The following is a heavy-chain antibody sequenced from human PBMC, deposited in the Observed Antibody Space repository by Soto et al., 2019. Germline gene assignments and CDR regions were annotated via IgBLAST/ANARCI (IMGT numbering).Heavy chain of an antibody. CDR1: GGSISSSSYY. Sequence: SETLSLTCTVSGGSISSSSYYWGWIRQPPGKGLEWIGSIYYSGSTYYNPSLKSRVTISVDTSRNQFSLKLSSVTAADTAVYYCLTTVTTSDFHPDYYYYGMDVWGQGTTVTVSS. D-gene: IGHD4-4*01. CDR3: LTTVTTSDFHPDYYYYGMDV. CDR2: IYYSGST. V-gene: IGHV4-39*01. J-gene: IGHJ6*02.